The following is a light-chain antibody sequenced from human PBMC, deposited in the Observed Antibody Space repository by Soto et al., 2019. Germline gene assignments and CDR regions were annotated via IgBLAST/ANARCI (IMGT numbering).Light chain of an antibody. CDR3: QHFNSYPLT. CDR2: AAS. J-gene: IGKJ4*01. V-gene: IGKV1-9*01. CDR1: QGIRDF. Sequence: DIQLTQSPSFLSASVGDRVTITCRASQGIRDFLAWYQQKPGKAPKLLIYAASTLQAGVPTRFSGFASGTEFTLTISNLEPADSATYYCQHFNSYPLTFGGGTKVEIK.